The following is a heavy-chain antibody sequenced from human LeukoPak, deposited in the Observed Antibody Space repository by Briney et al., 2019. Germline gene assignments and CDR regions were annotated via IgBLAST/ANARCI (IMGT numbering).Heavy chain of an antibody. CDR1: GFTFSSYW. V-gene: IGHV3-7*01. Sequence: GGSLRLSCEGSGFTFSSYWMTWVRQAPGKGLEWVANINQGGSEKYYVDSVKGRFTISRDNAKNSLYLQMNSLRAEDTAVYYCARAFFDWLFFAYWGQGTLVTVSS. CDR2: INQGGSEK. J-gene: IGHJ4*02. D-gene: IGHD3-9*01. CDR3: ARAFFDWLFFAY.